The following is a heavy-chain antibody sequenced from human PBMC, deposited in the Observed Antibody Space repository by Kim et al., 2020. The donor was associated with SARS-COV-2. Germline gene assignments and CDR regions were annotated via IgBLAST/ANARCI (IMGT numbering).Heavy chain of an antibody. Sequence: SETLSLTCTVSGGSISSSSYYWGWIRQPPGKGLEWIGYIYYSGSTNYNPSLKSRVTISVDTSKNQFSLKLSSVTAADTAVYYCARYSYYYDSSGYMDWGQGTLVTVSS. D-gene: IGHD3-22*01. CDR3: ARYSYYYDSSGYMD. CDR1: GGSISSSSYY. V-gene: IGHV4-61*05. J-gene: IGHJ4*02. CDR2: IYYSGST.